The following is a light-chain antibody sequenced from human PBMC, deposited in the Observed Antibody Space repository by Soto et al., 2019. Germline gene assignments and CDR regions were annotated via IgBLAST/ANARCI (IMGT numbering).Light chain of an antibody. Sequence: QSALTQPPSASGSPGQSVTISCTGTSSDVGAYNYVSWYQQLPGKVPKLIIFEVTKRPSGVPDRFSGSKSGNTASLTVSGLQVEDEADYYCSSYAGSDNPYVFGTGTKVTVL. J-gene: IGLJ1*01. CDR2: EVT. CDR1: SSDVGAYNY. CDR3: SSYAGSDNPYV. V-gene: IGLV2-8*01.